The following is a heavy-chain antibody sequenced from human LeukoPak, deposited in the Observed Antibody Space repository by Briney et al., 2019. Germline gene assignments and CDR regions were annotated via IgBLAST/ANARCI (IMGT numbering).Heavy chain of an antibody. D-gene: IGHD1-26*01. V-gene: IGHV3-74*01. CDR1: GFPFSDYW. J-gene: IGHJ4*02. Sequence: LLGGSLRLSCAASGFPFSDYWMYWVQQPPGKGLMWVSRLSSDGSTRSYADSVKGRFTISRDNAKNTLYLQMNSLRDEDTAVYYCARGVIVGATTLDYWGQGTLVTVSS. CDR3: ARGVIVGATTLDY. CDR2: LSSDGSTR.